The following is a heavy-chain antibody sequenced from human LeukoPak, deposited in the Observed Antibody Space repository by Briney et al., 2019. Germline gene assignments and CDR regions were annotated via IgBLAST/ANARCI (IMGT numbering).Heavy chain of an antibody. CDR2: IYYSGST. Sequence: SETLSLTCTVSGGSISSGGYYWSWIRQHPGKGLEWIGYIYYSGSTYYNPSLKSRVTISVDTSKNQFSLKLSSVTASHTAVYYCARVGLTGTPYYFDYGGQRTLVTVSS. V-gene: IGHV4-31*03. D-gene: IGHD1-7*01. CDR3: ARVGLTGTPYYFDY. CDR1: GGSISSGGYY. J-gene: IGHJ4*02.